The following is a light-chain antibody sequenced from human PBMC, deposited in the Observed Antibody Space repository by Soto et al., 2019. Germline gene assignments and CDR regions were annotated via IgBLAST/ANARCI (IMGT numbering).Light chain of an antibody. J-gene: IGLJ2*01. V-gene: IGLV2-14*03. Sequence: QSVLTQPASVSGSPGQSITISCTGTRSDIGGYNYVSWYQQHPGKAPKLMIYDVSYRPSGVSNRFSGSKSDNTGSLTISGLQAEGEADYYCSSYTSSSPVVFGGGTKLTVL. CDR3: SSYTSSSPVV. CDR2: DVS. CDR1: RSDIGGYNY.